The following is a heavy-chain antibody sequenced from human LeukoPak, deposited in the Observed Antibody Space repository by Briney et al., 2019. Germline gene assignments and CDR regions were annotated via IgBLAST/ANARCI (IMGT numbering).Heavy chain of an antibody. D-gene: IGHD6-19*01. V-gene: IGHV3-30-3*01. J-gene: IGHJ4*02. Sequence: GGSLRLSCKASGFSFSTYIMHWVRQAPGKGLEWVALISYDGNTQFYADSVKDRFTLSRDNSQNTLYLQMSSLRAEDTATYYCVADFDYWGQGTLVTVSS. CDR1: GFSFSTYI. CDR3: VADFDY. CDR2: ISYDGNTQ.